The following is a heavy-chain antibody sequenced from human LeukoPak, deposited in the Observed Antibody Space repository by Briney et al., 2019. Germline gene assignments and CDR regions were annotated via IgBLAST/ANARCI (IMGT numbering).Heavy chain of an antibody. Sequence: GGSLRLSCVASGFSFGNYAMSWVRQAPGKGRQWVSQISGTGGATWYAGFARDRFTISRDNSKKTLYLQMSGLRVEDTAMYYCVKDPRDTYGTNWFVSWGQGTLLIVSS. CDR3: VKDPRDTYGTNWFVS. CDR2: ISGTGGAT. D-gene: IGHD2-21*01. J-gene: IGHJ5*01. CDR1: GFSFGNYA. V-gene: IGHV3-23*01.